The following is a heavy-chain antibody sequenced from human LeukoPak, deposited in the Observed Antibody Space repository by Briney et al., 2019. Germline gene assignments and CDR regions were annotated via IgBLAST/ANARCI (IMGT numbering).Heavy chain of an antibody. CDR1: GGSVSSDSYY. J-gene: IGHJ3*02. Sequence: SETLSLTCTVSGGSVSSDSYYWSWIRQPPGKGLEWIGYIYNTGSTSYSPSLKSRVTISVDTSKNQFSLKLNSVTAADTAVYYCARDLVGYGDYHDAFGIWGQGTTVTVSS. CDR3: ARDLVGYGDYHDAFGI. D-gene: IGHD4-17*01. V-gene: IGHV4-61*01. CDR2: IYNTGST.